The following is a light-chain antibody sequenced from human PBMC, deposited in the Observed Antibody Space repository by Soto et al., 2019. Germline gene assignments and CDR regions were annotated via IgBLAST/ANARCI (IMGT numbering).Light chain of an antibody. CDR3: HKYNSALLT. Sequence: DMQMTQSPSSLSASVGDRVTITCRASQGIYNYLAWYQQKPGKAPKLLIYGASTFEAGVPSRFSGSGSGTDFTLTISSLQAEDVATYYCHKYNSALLTFGQGTRLEIK. CDR1: QGIYNY. J-gene: IGKJ5*01. V-gene: IGKV1-27*01. CDR2: GAS.